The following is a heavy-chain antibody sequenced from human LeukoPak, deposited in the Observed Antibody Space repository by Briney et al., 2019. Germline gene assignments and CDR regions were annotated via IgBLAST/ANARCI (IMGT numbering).Heavy chain of an antibody. D-gene: IGHD5-18*01. J-gene: IGHJ4*02. Sequence: GGSLRLSCAASGFTFSTYWMHWVRQVPGKGLVWVSRTNPDGSSTTYADSVKGRFTISRDNARNTLYLQMNSLRAEDTAVYYCARAWIPEYWGQGTLVTVSS. V-gene: IGHV3-74*01. CDR3: ARAWIPEY. CDR1: GFTFSTYW. CDR2: TNPDGSST.